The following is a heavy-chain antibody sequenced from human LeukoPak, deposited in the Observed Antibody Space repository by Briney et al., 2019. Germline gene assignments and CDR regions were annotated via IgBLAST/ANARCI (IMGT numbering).Heavy chain of an antibody. Sequence: GASVKVSCKASGFTFVTSAVQWVRQTRGQRLEWIGWIVVGSVNTNYAQKFQERVTITRDMSTSTAYMELSSLRSEDTAVYYCAATLTVTTGSAYFGMDVWGQGTTVTVSS. CDR1: GFTFVTSA. CDR2: IVVGSVNT. V-gene: IGHV1-58*01. CDR3: AATLTVTTGSAYFGMDV. D-gene: IGHD4-17*01. J-gene: IGHJ6*02.